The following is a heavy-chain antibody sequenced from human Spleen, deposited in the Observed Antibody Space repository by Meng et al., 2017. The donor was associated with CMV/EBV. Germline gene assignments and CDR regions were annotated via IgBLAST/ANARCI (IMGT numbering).Heavy chain of an antibody. Sequence: TLSLTCAVYGGSFSDHYWSWIRQPPGKGLEWIGEINHRGYTNYNPSLKSRVTMSVDTSKNQFSLSLSSVTAADTAVYYCARGRGGLNWGQGTLVTVSS. CDR3: ARGRGGLN. V-gene: IGHV4-34*01. D-gene: IGHD3-10*01. J-gene: IGHJ4*02. CDR1: GGSFSDHY. CDR2: INHRGYT.